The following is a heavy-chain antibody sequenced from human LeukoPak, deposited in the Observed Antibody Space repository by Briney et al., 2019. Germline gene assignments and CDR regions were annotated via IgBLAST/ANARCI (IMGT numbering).Heavy chain of an antibody. D-gene: IGHD3-9*01. CDR3: ARGDRILTGFRD. CDR1: GFTVSSNY. V-gene: IGHV3-48*04. Sequence: PGGSLRLSCAASGFTVSSNYMSWVRQAPGKGLEWVSYISSSSSTIYYADSVKGRFTISRDNAKNSLYLQMNSLRAEDTAVYYCARGDRILTGFRDWGQGTLVTVSS. J-gene: IGHJ4*02. CDR2: ISSSSSTI.